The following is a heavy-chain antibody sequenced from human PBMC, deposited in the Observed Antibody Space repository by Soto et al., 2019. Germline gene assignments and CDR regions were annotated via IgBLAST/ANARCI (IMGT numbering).Heavy chain of an antibody. J-gene: IGHJ5*02. V-gene: IGHV4-38-2*01. CDR2: IYHGGST. CDR3: ARVGPWVPYYYDSSPYTFENWFDP. D-gene: IGHD3-22*01. Sequence: LSCAASGFTFSDYYMSWLRQPPGKGLEWIGSIYHGGSTYYNPSLNSRVTLSIDMTNNHVSLILNSVTAADTAVYYCARVGPWVPYYYDSSPYTFENWFDPWGQGTLVTVSS. CDR1: GFTFSDYY.